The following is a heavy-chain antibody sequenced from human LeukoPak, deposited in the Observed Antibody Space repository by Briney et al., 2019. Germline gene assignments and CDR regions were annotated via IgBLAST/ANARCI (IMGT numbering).Heavy chain of an antibody. D-gene: IGHD6-19*01. Sequence: ASVKVSRKVSGYTLTELSMHWVRQAPGKGLEWMGGFDPEDGEPIYAQKFQGRVTMTEDTSTDTAYMELSSLRSEDTAVYYCARDFLGIAVAGRDVIWGQGTMVTVSS. CDR1: GYTLTELS. CDR3: ARDFLGIAVAGRDVI. CDR2: FDPEDGEP. V-gene: IGHV1-24*01. J-gene: IGHJ3*02.